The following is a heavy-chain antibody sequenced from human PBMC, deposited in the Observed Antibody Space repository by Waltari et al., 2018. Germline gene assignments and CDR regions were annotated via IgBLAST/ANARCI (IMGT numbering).Heavy chain of an antibody. V-gene: IGHV4-39*07. CDR2: IYYSGST. CDR1: GGSISSSSYY. Sequence: QLQLQESGPGLVKPSETLSLTCTVSGGSISSSSYYWGWIRQPPGKGLEWIGSIYYSGSTYYNPSLKSRVTISVDTSKNQFSLKLSSVTAADTAVYYCVRGSIAARPFDIWGQGTMVTVSS. CDR3: VRGSIAARPFDI. D-gene: IGHD6-6*01. J-gene: IGHJ3*02.